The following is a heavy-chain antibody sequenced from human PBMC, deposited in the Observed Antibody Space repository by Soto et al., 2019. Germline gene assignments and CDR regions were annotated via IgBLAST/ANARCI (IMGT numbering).Heavy chain of an antibody. J-gene: IGHJ5*02. D-gene: IGHD3-3*01. CDR2: ISHDGQNI. CDR1: GFAFSNQG. Sequence: QEQLVESGGGVVQPGRSLRLSCAASGFAFSNQGMHWVRRAPSKGLEWVALISHDGQNIYYADSVKGRFAVSRDNSKNILFLQLSSLRLNDSAVYYCAKVECGQPEAFYSWGLGTMVTVSS. CDR3: AKVECGQPEAFYS. V-gene: IGHV3-30*18.